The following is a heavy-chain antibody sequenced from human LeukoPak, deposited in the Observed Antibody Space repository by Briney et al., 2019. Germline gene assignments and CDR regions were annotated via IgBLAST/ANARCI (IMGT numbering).Heavy chain of an antibody. CDR2: IIPIFGTA. J-gene: IGHJ4*01. CDR1: GGTFISYA. Sequence: SVKVSCKASGGTFISYAISWVRQAPGQGLEWMGGIIPIFGTANYAQKFQGRVTITADESTSTAYMELSSLRSEDTAVYYCARDLPLNRWDSSGYASLPSLSIWGQGTLVTVSS. V-gene: IGHV1-69*13. CDR3: ARDLPLNRWDSSGYASLPSLSI. D-gene: IGHD3-22*01.